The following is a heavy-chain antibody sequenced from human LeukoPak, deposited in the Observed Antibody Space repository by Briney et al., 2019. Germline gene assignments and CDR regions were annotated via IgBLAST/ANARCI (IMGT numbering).Heavy chain of an antibody. CDR1: GFTFSSYA. J-gene: IGHJ4*02. Sequence: PGGSLRLSCAASGFTFSSYAMRWVRQAPGKGLEWVSAISGSGGSTYYADSVKGRFTISRDNSKNTLYLQMTSLRPEDTAVYYCARGNYDFWSGPQDYWGQGTLVTVSS. V-gene: IGHV3-23*01. CDR2: ISGSGGST. CDR3: ARGNYDFWSGPQDY. D-gene: IGHD3-3*01.